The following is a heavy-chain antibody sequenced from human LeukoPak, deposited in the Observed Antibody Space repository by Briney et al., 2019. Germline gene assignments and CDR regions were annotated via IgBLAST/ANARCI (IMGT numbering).Heavy chain of an antibody. CDR1: GGSISSYY. J-gene: IGHJ4*02. V-gene: IGHV4-4*07. CDR2: IYTSGST. Sequence: SETLSLTCTVSGGSISSYYWSWIRQPAGKGLEWIGRIYTSGSTNYNPSLKSRVTMSVDTSKNQFSLKLSSVTAADTAVYYCERGITIFGVVDYWGQGTLVTVSS. CDR3: ERGITIFGVVDY. D-gene: IGHD3-3*01.